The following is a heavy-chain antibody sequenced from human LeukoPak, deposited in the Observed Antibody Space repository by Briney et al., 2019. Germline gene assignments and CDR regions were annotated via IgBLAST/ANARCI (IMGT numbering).Heavy chain of an antibody. CDR1: GGSITSHY. V-gene: IGHV4-59*11. D-gene: IGHD5-24*01. J-gene: IGHJ5*02. CDR2: IYYSGNT. CDR3: ARDPGENYPYNWFDP. Sequence: SETLSVTCTVSGGSITSHYWSWIRQPPGKGLEWIGYIYYSGNTNYNPSLKSRVTISVDTSKNQFSLSLTSVTAADTAVYYCARDPGENYPYNWFDPWGQGTLVTVSS.